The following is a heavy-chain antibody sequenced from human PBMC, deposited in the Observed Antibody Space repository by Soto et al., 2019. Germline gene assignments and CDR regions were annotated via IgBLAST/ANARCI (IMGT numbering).Heavy chain of an antibody. V-gene: IGHV4-30-4*01. CDR2: IYYSGST. Sequence: SETLSLTCTVSGGSISGGDYYWSWIRQPPGKGLEWIGYIYYSGSTYYNPSLKSRGTISVDTSKNQFSLKLSSVTAADTAVSYCARGSYYGSGRTNWFDPWGQGTLVTVSS. J-gene: IGHJ5*02. CDR1: GGSISGGDYY. CDR3: ARGSYYGSGRTNWFDP. D-gene: IGHD3-10*01.